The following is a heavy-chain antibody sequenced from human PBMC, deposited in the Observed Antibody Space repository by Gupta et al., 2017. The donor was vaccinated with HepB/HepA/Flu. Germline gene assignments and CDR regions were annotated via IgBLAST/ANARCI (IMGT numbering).Heavy chain of an antibody. J-gene: IGHJ3*02. D-gene: IGHD3-3*01. CDR1: GFPFSDYS. CDR3: ARRNDFWSGYHNFDI. CDR2: ISDSGYII. Sequence: QVQLVESGGGLVKPGGSLRLSCAPSGFPFSDYSMHCIRQAPGGGLEWLSDISDSGYIIHYADSVRGRFTISRDNAKNSLYLQLTSLRVEDTAVYYCARRNDFWSGYHNFDIWGQGTMVTVSS. V-gene: IGHV3-11*01.